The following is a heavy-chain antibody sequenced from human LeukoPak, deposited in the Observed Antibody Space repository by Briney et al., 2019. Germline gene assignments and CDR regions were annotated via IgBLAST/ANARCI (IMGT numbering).Heavy chain of an antibody. Sequence: SVKVSCKASGGTFSSYTISWVRQAPGQGVEWMGRIIPILGIANYAQKFQGRVTITADKSTSTAYMELSSLRSEDTAVYYCARAGVAAAGYDYWGQGTLVTVSS. J-gene: IGHJ4*02. CDR2: IIPILGIA. CDR1: GGTFSSYT. V-gene: IGHV1-69*02. D-gene: IGHD6-13*01. CDR3: ARAGVAAAGYDY.